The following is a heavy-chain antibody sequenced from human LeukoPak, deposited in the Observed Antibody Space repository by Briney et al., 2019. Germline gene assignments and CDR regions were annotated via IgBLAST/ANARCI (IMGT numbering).Heavy chain of an antibody. V-gene: IGHV3-23*01. J-gene: IGHJ4*02. Sequence: GGSLRLSCAASGFTFSSYAMSWVRQAPGKGLEWVSAISGSGGSTYYADSVKGRFAISRDNSKNTLYLQMNSLRAEDTAVYYCAKDRGDGYNEYWGQGTLVTVSS. CDR1: GFTFSSYA. CDR3: AKDRGDGYNEY. CDR2: ISGSGGST. D-gene: IGHD5-24*01.